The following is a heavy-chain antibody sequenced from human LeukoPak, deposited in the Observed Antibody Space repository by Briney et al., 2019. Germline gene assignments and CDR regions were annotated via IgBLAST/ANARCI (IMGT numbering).Heavy chain of an antibody. CDR1: GYIFTSYG. Sequence: ASVKVSCKTSGYIFTSYGISWVRQAPGQGLEWMGWISAYNGNTNYAQKLQGRVTMTTDTSTSTAYMELRSLRSDDTAVYYCARVYSSSWYFHVPHYYYMDVWGKGTTVTVSS. J-gene: IGHJ6*03. CDR3: ARVYSSSWYFHVPHYYYMDV. D-gene: IGHD6-13*01. V-gene: IGHV1-18*01. CDR2: ISAYNGNT.